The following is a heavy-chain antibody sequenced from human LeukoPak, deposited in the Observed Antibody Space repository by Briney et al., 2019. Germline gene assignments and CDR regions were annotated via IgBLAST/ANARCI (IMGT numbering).Heavy chain of an antibody. CDR1: GYTFTSYG. V-gene: IGHV1-69*04. CDR2: IIPILGIA. D-gene: IGHD3-3*01. J-gene: IGHJ4*02. CDR3: ARGGDSIFVFDY. Sequence: SVKVSCKASGYTFTSYGISWVRQAPGQGLEWMGRIIPILGIANYAQKFQGRVTITADKSTSTAYMELSSLRSEDTAVYYCARGGDSIFVFDYWGQGTLVTVSS.